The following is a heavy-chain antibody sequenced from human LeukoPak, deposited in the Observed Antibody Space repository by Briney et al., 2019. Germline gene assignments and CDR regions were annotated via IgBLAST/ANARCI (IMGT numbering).Heavy chain of an antibody. CDR3: AISQTWDGLFKS. Sequence: PGGSLRLSCAASGIAVSGNYMSWVRQTPGKGLEWVSFISINTNTFYADSVRGRFTISRDTSKNTLLLQMNSLRDEDSAIYYCAISQTWDGLFKSWGQGTLVTVSS. V-gene: IGHV3-53*01. CDR2: ISINTNT. J-gene: IGHJ5*02. D-gene: IGHD1-26*01. CDR1: GIAVSGNY.